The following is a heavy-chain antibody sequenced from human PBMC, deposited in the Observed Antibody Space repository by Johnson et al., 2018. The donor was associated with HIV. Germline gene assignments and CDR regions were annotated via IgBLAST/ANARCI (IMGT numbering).Heavy chain of an antibody. Sequence: VQLVESGGGLVKPGGSLRLPCAASGFTFSNAWMTWVRQAPGKGLEWVGRIKSKSDGGTTDYAAPVRGRFSISRDDSETTVYLQMNSLTIEDTAVYYCTTNFWSGFYPDAFDIWGQGTMVTVSS. CDR2: IKSKSDGGTT. D-gene: IGHD3-3*01. CDR1: GFTFSNAW. CDR3: TTNFWSGFYPDAFDI. V-gene: IGHV3-15*01. J-gene: IGHJ3*02.